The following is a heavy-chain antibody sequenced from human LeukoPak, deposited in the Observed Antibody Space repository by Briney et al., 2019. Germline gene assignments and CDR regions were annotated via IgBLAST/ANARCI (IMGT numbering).Heavy chain of an antibody. J-gene: IGHJ3*01. CDR3: VSEYSSTSDAFDF. V-gene: IGHV5-10-1*01. CDR1: GYSFTGYW. D-gene: IGHD6-13*01. CDR2: IDPSDSHT. Sequence: GESLKISCKGSGYSFTGYWISWVRQMPGKGLEWMGRIDPSDSHTNYSPSFQGHVTISADKSISTAYLQWSSLKASDTAMYYCVSEYSSTSDAFDFWGQGTMVTLS.